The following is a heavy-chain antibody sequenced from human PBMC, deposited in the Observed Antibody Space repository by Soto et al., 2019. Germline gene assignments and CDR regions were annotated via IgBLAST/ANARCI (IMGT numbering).Heavy chain of an antibody. D-gene: IGHD3-10*01. CDR1: GGSISSGGYY. Sequence: PSETLSLTCTVSGGSISSGGYYWSWIRQHPGKGLEWIGYIYYSGSTYYNPSLKSRVTISVDTSKNQFSLKLSSVTAADTAVYYCARDRGGIPYYYYVMDVWGQGTTVTVSS. J-gene: IGHJ6*02. CDR2: IYYSGST. CDR3: ARDRGGIPYYYYVMDV. V-gene: IGHV4-31*03.